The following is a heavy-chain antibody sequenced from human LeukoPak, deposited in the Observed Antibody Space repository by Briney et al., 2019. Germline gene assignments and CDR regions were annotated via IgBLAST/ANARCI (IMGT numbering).Heavy chain of an antibody. Sequence: SESLSLTCTVSGGSISSSSYYWGWSRQPPGKGLECTGSIYYSGSTYYNPSLKSRVTISVDTSKNQFSLKLSSVTAADTAVYYCARLPHYCSGGSCYFPWGQGTLVTVSS. CDR3: ARLPHYCSGGSCYFP. CDR2: IYYSGST. V-gene: IGHV4-39*01. J-gene: IGHJ5*02. CDR1: GGSISSSSYY. D-gene: IGHD2-15*01.